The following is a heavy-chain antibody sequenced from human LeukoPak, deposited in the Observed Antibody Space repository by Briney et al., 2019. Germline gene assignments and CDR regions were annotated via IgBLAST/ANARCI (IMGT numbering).Heavy chain of an antibody. D-gene: IGHD3-22*01. Sequence: GGSLRLSCAASGFTFSDSFMNWIRQAPGKGLKWLSYISHSGSNLDYAESVRGRFTISRDNANHSLYLQINSLRAEDTAVYYCARGDSSGVPDYWGQGTLVTVSS. V-gene: IGHV3-11*01. CDR2: ISHSGSNL. CDR3: ARGDSSGVPDY. CDR1: GFTFSDSF. J-gene: IGHJ4*02.